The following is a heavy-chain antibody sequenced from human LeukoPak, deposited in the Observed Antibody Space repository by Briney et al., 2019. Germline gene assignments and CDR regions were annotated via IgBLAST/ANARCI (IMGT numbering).Heavy chain of an antibody. V-gene: IGHV1-2*02. Sequence: ASVKVSYKASGYTFTGYYMHWVRQAPGQGLEWMGWINPSSGGSKYAQKFQGRVTMTTDTSITTAYMELSSLRSDDTAVYYCAREGREGWYFDLWGRGTLVTVSS. J-gene: IGHJ2*01. CDR1: GYTFTGYY. CDR3: AREGREGWYFDL. CDR2: INPSSGGS.